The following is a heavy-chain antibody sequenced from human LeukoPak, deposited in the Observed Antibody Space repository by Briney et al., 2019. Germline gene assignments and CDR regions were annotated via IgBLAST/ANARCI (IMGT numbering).Heavy chain of an antibody. CDR2: ISAYNGNT. CDR1: GYTFTSYG. CDR3: AREYCSSTSCYAFDI. Sequence: ASVKASCKASGYTFTSYGISWVRQAPGQGLEWMGWISAYNGNTNYAQKLQGRVTMTTDTSTSTAYMELRSLRSDDTAVYYCAREYCSSTSCYAFDIWGQGTMVTVSS. D-gene: IGHD2-2*01. V-gene: IGHV1-18*01. J-gene: IGHJ3*02.